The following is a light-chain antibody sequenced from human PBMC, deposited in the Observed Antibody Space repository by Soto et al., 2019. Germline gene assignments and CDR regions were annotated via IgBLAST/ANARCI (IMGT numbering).Light chain of an antibody. CDR2: DAS. CDR1: QSVSSY. Sequence: ELVSTQSPATLSLSPGARAKISRRASQSVSSYLAWYPQKPGQAHRLIIYDASTRATGIPARFSGSGSGTDFTLTITSLEPEDFAVYYCQQRSNWPGLTFGGGTKVDIK. J-gene: IGKJ4*01. V-gene: IGKV3-11*01. CDR3: QQRSNWPGLT.